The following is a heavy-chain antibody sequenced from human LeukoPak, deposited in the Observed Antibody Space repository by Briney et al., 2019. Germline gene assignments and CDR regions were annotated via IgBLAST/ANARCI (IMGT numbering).Heavy chain of an antibody. CDR2: ISSSSSTI. CDR1: GFTFSSYS. CDR3: ARDSFGGAFDI. D-gene: IGHD3-10*01. Sequence: AGGSLRLSCAASGFTFSSYSMNWVRQAPGKGLEWVSYISSSSSTIYYADSVKGRFTISRDNAKNSLYLQMNSLRAEDTAVYYCARDSFGGAFDIWGQGTMVTVSS. J-gene: IGHJ3*02. V-gene: IGHV3-48*04.